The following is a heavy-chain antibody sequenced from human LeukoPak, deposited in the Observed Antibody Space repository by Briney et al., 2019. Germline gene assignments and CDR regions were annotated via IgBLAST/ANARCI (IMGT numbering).Heavy chain of an antibody. J-gene: IGHJ4*02. CDR2: ISSSSSTI. V-gene: IGHV3-48*01. CDR1: EFTFSSYS. Sequence: GGSLRLSCVASEFTFSSYSMNWVRQAPGKGREWVSYISSSSSTIYYADSVKGRFTISRDNAKNSLYLQMNSLRAEDTAVYYCARASGGSRPFYFDYWGQGTLVSVSS. CDR3: ARASGGSRPFYFDY. D-gene: IGHD2-15*01.